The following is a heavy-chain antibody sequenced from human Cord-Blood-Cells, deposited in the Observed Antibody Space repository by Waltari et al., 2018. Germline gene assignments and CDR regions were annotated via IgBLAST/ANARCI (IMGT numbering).Heavy chain of an antibody. D-gene: IGHD2-2*01. CDR2: IFSNDEK. J-gene: IGHJ2*01. CDR3: ARMNSRYCSSTSCYWYFDL. V-gene: IGHV2-26*01. Sequence: KESGPVLVKPTETLTLTCTVSGFSLSNARMGVSWIRQPPGKALEWLAHIFSNDEKSYSTSLKSRLTISKDTSKSQVVLTMTNMDPVDTATYYCARMNSRYCSSTSCYWYFDLWGRGTLVTVSS. CDR1: GFSLSNARMG.